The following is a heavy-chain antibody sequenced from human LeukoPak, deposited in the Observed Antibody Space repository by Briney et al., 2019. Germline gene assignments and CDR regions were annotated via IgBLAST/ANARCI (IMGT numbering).Heavy chain of an antibody. Sequence: PGRSLRLSCAASGFTFNSYAMHWVRQAPGGGLEWVSGIPGSGVDTFYADSVKGRFTISRDNSKNTLFLQMNSLRAEDTAVYYCAKEVGMYGTPTLDFWGQGTVVTVSS. CDR1: GFTFNSYA. V-gene: IGHV3-23*01. CDR3: AKEVGMYGTPTLDF. J-gene: IGHJ4*02. D-gene: IGHD1/OR15-1a*01. CDR2: IPGSGVDT.